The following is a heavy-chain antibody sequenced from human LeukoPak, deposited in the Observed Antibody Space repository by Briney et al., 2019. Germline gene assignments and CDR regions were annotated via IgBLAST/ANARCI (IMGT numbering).Heavy chain of an antibody. V-gene: IGHV4-59*08. J-gene: IGHJ4*02. D-gene: IGHD6-19*01. CDR1: GGSISSYY. Sequence: SETLSLTCTVSGGSISSYYWSWIRQPPGKGLEWIGYIYYGGSTNYNPSLKSRVTISVDTSKNQFSLKLSSVTAADTAVYYCARGGSGWPNDYWGQGTLVTVSS. CDR2: IYYGGST. CDR3: ARGGSGWPNDY.